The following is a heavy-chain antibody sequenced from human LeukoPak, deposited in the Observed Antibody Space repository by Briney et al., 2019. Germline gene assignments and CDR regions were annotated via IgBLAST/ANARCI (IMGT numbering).Heavy chain of an antibody. D-gene: IGHD6-13*01. CDR3: AREVNSSTWRPLDF. Sequence: SETLSLTCTVSGGSISSYYWSWIRQPAGKGLEWIGRIYASGSTNYNPSLRSRVTMSVDTSKNQFSLKVSSKTAADTAVYYCAREVNSSTWRPLDFWGQGTLVTVSS. CDR2: IYASGST. CDR1: GGSISSYY. J-gene: IGHJ4*02. V-gene: IGHV4-4*07.